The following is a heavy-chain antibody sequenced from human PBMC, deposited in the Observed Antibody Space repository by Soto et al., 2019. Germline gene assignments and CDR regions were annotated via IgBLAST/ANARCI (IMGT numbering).Heavy chain of an antibody. CDR2: IIPILGIA. Sequence: SVKVSCKASGGTFSSYTISWVRQAPGQGLEWMGRIIPILGIANYAQKFQGRVTITADKSTSTAYMELSSLRSEDTAVYYSASLGGLERGALYFWGQGTLVTVSS. J-gene: IGHJ4*02. CDR3: ASLGGLERGALYF. V-gene: IGHV1-69*02. D-gene: IGHD3-10*01. CDR1: GGTFSSYT.